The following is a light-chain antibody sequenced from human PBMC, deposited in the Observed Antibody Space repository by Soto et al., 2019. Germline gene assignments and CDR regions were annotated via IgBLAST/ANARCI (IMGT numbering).Light chain of an antibody. CDR2: GAS. J-gene: IGKJ4*01. CDR1: QSVSSN. CDR3: QQYNNWPPA. V-gene: IGKV3D-15*01. Sequence: EKVMTQYPATLSVSPGERATLSCRASQSVSSNLAWYQQKPGQAPRLLIYGASTRATGIPARFSGSGSGTEFTLTLSSLQSEDFAVYYCQQYNNWPPAFGGGTKVEIK.